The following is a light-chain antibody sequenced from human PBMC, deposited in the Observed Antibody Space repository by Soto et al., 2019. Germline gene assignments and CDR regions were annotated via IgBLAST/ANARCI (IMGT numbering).Light chain of an antibody. CDR3: QQYGSSPYT. CDR1: QSVSRSY. CDR2: VAS. Sequence: EVVLTQSPGTLSLSPGERATLSCRASQSVSRSYLAWYQQKPGQAPRLLIYVASSRATGIPDRFSGSESGTDFTLTISRLEPEDFAMYYCQQYGSSPYTFGQGTKLEIK. V-gene: IGKV3-20*01. J-gene: IGKJ2*01.